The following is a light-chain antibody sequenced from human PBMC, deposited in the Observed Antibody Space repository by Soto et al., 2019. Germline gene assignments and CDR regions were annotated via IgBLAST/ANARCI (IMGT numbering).Light chain of an antibody. V-gene: IGKV1-5*03. J-gene: IGKJ4*01. Sequence: DIPMTQSPPTLSASVGDRVTITCRASHSITTWLAWYQQKPGKAPKLLIYKASTLKSGVPSRFSGSGSGTEFTLTISGLQAEDFATYYCQQLSTYPSTFGGGTKVDIK. CDR1: HSITTW. CDR2: KAS. CDR3: QQLSTYPST.